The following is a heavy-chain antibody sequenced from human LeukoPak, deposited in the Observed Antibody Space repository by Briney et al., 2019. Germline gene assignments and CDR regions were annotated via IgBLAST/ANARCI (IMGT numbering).Heavy chain of an antibody. CDR2: IWYDGSNK. Sequence: GGSLRLSCAASGFTFSSYGMHWVRQAPGKGLEWVAVIWYDGSNKYYADSVKGRFTISRDNSKNTLYLQMNSLRAEDTAVYYCARDEYSSGWYNYWGQGILVTVSS. CDR3: ARDEYSSGWYNY. V-gene: IGHV3-33*01. CDR1: GFTFSSYG. D-gene: IGHD6-19*01. J-gene: IGHJ4*02.